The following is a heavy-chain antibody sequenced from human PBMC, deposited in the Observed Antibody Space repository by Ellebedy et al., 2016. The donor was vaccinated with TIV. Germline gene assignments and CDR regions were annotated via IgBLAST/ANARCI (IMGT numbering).Heavy chain of an antibody. CDR3: ARAPPTYDYVWGSYRSYNWFDP. V-gene: IGHV4-34*01. J-gene: IGHJ5*02. CDR2: INHSGST. CDR1: GGSFSGYY. D-gene: IGHD3-16*02. Sequence: SETLSLXCAVYGGSFSGYYWSWIRQPPGKGLEWIGEINHSGSTNYNPSLKSRVTISVDTSKNQFSLKLSSVTAADTAVYYCARAPPTYDYVWGSYRSYNWFDPWGQGTLVTVSS.